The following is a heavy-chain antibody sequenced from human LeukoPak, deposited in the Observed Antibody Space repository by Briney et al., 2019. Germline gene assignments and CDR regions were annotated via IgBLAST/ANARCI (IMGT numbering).Heavy chain of an antibody. V-gene: IGHV3-48*03. J-gene: IGHJ4*02. CDR2: ISSSGSTI. D-gene: IGHD1-14*01. CDR1: GFTFSSYE. Sequence: PGGSLRLSCAASGFTFSSYEMNWVRQAPGKGLEWVSYISSSGSTIYYADSVKGRFTISRDNAKNSLYLQMNSLRAEDTAVYYCAIYNHNFDYWGQGTLVTVSS. CDR3: AIYNHNFDY.